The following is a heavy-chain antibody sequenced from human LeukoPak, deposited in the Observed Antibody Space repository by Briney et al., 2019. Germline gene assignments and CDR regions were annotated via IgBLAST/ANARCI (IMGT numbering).Heavy chain of an antibody. D-gene: IGHD1-20*01. Sequence: GGSLRLSCAASGFTFSDYYMSWIRQAPGKGLEWVSYISSSSSYTNYADSVKGRFTISRDNAKNSLYLQMNSLRAEDTAVYYCARAAITGTTLWFDPWGQGTLVTVSS. CDR2: ISSSSSYT. J-gene: IGHJ5*02. CDR3: ARAAITGTTLWFDP. V-gene: IGHV3-11*05. CDR1: GFTFSDYY.